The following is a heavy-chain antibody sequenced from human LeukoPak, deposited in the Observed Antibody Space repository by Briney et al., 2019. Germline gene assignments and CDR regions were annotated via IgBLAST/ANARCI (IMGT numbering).Heavy chain of an antibody. CDR1: GFTFDDYA. J-gene: IGHJ4*02. CDR3: AKAPADWFDY. Sequence: GRSPRLSCAASGFTFDDYAMHWVRQAPGKGLEWVSGISWNSGSIGYADSVKGRFTISRDNAKNSLYLQMNSLRAEDTALYYCAKAPADWFDYWGQGTLVTVSS. D-gene: IGHD3-9*01. V-gene: IGHV3-9*01. CDR2: ISWNSGSI.